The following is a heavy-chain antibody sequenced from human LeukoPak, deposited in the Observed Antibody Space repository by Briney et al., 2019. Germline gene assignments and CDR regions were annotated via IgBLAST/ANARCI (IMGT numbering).Heavy chain of an antibody. CDR3: ASGPLTYSSDWYEMGY. D-gene: IGHD6-19*01. J-gene: IGHJ4*02. Sequence: GGSLRLSCAASGFTFSDYDMHWVRQATGKGLEWVSAIGTAGDTYYPGSVKGRFTISRENAKNSLYLQMNSLRAEDTAVYYCASGPLTYSSDWYEMGYWGQGTLVTVSS. V-gene: IGHV3-13*01. CDR1: GFTFSDYD. CDR2: IGTAGDT.